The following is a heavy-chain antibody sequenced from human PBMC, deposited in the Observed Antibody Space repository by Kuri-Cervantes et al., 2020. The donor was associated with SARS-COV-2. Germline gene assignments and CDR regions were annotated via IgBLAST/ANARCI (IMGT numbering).Heavy chain of an antibody. CDR3: AKMYCTNGVCYNGMDV. J-gene: IGHJ6*02. V-gene: IGHV3-30*18. Sequence: GESLKISCAASGFTFSSYSMNWVRQAPGKGLEWVAVISYDGSNKYYADSVKGRFTISRDNSKNTLYLQMNSLRAEDTAVYYCAKMYCTNGVCYNGMDVWGQGTTVTVSS. CDR1: GFTFSSYS. CDR2: ISYDGSNK. D-gene: IGHD2-8*01.